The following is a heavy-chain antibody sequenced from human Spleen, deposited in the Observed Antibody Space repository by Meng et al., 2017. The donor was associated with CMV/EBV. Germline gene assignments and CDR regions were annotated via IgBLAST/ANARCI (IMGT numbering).Heavy chain of an antibody. Sequence: SLKISCAASGFTFDDYAMHWVRQAPGKGLEWVSGISWNSGSIGYADSVKGRFTISRGNAKNSLYLQMNSLRAEDTALYYCAKEGSSPGALDYWGQGTLVTVSS. CDR1: GFTFDDYA. V-gene: IGHV3-9*01. J-gene: IGHJ4*02. CDR2: ISWNSGSI. D-gene: IGHD1-26*01. CDR3: AKEGSSPGALDY.